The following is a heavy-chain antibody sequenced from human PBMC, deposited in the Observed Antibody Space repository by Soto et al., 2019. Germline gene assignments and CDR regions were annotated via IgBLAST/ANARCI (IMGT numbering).Heavy chain of an antibody. J-gene: IGHJ4*02. Sequence: PGGSLRLSCAASGFTFSRYWMSWVRQAPGKGLEWVANIKQDGSEKYYVDSVKGRFTISRDNAKNSLYLQMNSLRAEDTAVCYCAREGAQLLYLDYWGQGTLVTVSS. D-gene: IGHD2-2*01. CDR1: GFTFSRYW. V-gene: IGHV3-7*01. CDR3: AREGAQLLYLDY. CDR2: IKQDGSEK.